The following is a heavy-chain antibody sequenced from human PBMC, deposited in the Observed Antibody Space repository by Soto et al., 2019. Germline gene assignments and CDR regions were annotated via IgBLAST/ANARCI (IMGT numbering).Heavy chain of an antibody. CDR2: IYSSGDT. Sequence: PSETLSLTCTVSGGSISSDYWSWIRQPPGKGLEWIGYIYSSGDTNYHPSLKSRVTISVATSKNQFSLRLSSVTAADTAVYYCARAQGYCISTSCYFDAFDIWGQGTMVTVSS. CDR1: GGSISSDY. CDR3: ARAQGYCISTSCYFDAFDI. V-gene: IGHV4-59*01. J-gene: IGHJ3*02. D-gene: IGHD2-2*01.